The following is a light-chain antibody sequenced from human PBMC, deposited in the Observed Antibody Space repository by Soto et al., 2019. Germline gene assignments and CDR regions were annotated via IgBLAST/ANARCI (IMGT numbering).Light chain of an antibody. CDR2: DGS. V-gene: IGKV3-11*01. CDR1: QSVSSY. Sequence: EIGLTQSPATLPLSPWQRATLSCRASQSVSSYLAWYQQKPCQPPRLLIYDGSARATGIPARFSGSGSETDFTLATSSLEPEDFAFYYRPQRSNWAFGGGTKVEIK. J-gene: IGKJ4*01. CDR3: PQRSNWA.